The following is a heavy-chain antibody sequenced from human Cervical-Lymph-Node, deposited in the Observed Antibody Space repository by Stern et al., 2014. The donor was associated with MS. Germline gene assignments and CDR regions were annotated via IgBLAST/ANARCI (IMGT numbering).Heavy chain of an antibody. CDR2: THRSGST. CDR1: PYSISSGYY. D-gene: IGHD4-17*01. V-gene: IGHV4-38-2*02. J-gene: IGHJ4*02. Sequence: QQQLQESGPRLVKPSETLSLTFSVSPYSISSGYYWAWIRQSPGMGLEWIGTTHRSGSTYYNPSLKSRVTISADTSKNQFFLMLTSVAAADTAVYYCARWGYGDYEADYWGQGTLVTVSS. CDR3: ARWGYGDYEADY.